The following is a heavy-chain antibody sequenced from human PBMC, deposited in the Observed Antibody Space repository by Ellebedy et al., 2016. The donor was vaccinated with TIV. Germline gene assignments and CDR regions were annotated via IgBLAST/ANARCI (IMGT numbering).Heavy chain of an antibody. D-gene: IGHD6-19*01. Sequence: GESLKISCEASGFTFSRNWISWFRLAPGKGLEWVANIKQDGSEKYYVDSVKGRFTISRDNAKNSVYLQLSSLGAEDTACYYWSRDVWGGGWAWGQGTPVTVSS. V-gene: IGHV3-7*01. CDR2: IKQDGSEK. CDR3: SRDVWGGGWA. CDR1: GFTFSRNW. J-gene: IGHJ5*02.